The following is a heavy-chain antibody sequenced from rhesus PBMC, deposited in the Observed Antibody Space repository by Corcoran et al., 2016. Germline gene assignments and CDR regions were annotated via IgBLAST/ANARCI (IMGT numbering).Heavy chain of an antibody. J-gene: IGHJ6*01. V-gene: IGHV4-173*01. CDR1: GGSISSNY. Sequence: QLQLQESGPGLVKPSETLSLTCAVYGGSISSNYWSWIRQPPGKGLGWIGRIRSGGSTNYNPSLKSRVTISIATSRNQFSLKLSSVTAADTAVFYCARGDSHYSGLDSWGQGVVVTVSS. CDR2: IRSGGST. CDR3: ARGDSHYSGLDS. D-gene: IGHD4-23*01.